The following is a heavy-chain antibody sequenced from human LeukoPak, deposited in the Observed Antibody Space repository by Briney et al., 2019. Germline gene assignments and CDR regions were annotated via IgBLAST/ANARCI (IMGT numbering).Heavy chain of an antibody. D-gene: IGHD2-15*01. J-gene: IGHJ4*02. Sequence: ASVKVSCKSSGYTFISYYMHWVRQAPGQGLEWMGIINPSGGGTSYAQKFQGRVTMTRDTSTSTLYTEVSSLRSEDTAVYYCARATCSGGSCPLDYWGQGTLVTVSS. V-gene: IGHV1-46*01. CDR3: ARATCSGGSCPLDY. CDR1: GYTFISYY. CDR2: INPSGGGT.